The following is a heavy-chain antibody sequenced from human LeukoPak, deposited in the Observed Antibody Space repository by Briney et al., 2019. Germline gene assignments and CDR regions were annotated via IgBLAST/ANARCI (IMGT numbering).Heavy chain of an antibody. J-gene: IGHJ4*02. CDR1: GGTFSSYA. CDR2: IIPIFGTA. V-gene: IGHV1-69*05. D-gene: IGHD4-11*01. Sequence: GASVKVSCKASGGTFSSYAISWVRQAPGQGLEWMGGIIPIFGTANYAQKFQGRVTITTDESTSTAYMELSSLRSEDTAVYYCARAASGLTRLHPGFYFDYWGQGTLVTVSS. CDR3: ARAASGLTRLHPGFYFDY.